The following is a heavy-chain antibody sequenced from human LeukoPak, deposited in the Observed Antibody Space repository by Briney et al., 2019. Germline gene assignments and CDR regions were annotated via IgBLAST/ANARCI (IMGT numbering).Heavy chain of an antibody. CDR3: ASANRLIDAFDT. Sequence: PGGSLRLSCAASGFTFSSYWMSWVRQAPGKGLEWVANIKQDGSEKYYVDSVKGRFTISRDNAKNSLYLQMNSLRAEDTAVYYCASANRLIDAFDTWGQGKMSPSLQ. CDR2: IKQDGSEK. CDR1: GFTFSSYW. D-gene: IGHD2/OR15-2a*01. V-gene: IGHV3-7*01. J-gene: IGHJ3*02.